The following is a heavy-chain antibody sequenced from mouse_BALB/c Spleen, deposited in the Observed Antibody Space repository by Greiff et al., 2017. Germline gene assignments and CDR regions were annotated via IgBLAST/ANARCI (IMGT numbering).Heavy chain of an antibody. Sequence: EVKVVESGGGLVKPGGSLKLSCAASGFAFSSYDMSWVRQTPEKRLEWVAYISSGGGSTYYPDTVKGRFTISRDNAKNTLYLQMSSLKSEDTAMYYCARHRDYGSSYWYFDVWGAGTTVTVSS. J-gene: IGHJ1*01. CDR1: GFAFSSYD. CDR3: ARHRDYGSSYWYFDV. D-gene: IGHD1-1*01. CDR2: ISSGGGST. V-gene: IGHV5-12-1*01.